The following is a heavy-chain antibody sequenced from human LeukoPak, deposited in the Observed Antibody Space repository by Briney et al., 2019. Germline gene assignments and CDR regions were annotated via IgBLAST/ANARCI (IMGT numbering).Heavy chain of an antibody. Sequence: KPGRSLRLSCAASGYTFSSYSMNWVRQAPGKGLEWVSSISSSSSYIYYADSVKGRFTISRDNAKNSLYLQMNSLRAEDTAVYYCARAFGGSSGYFYGGDFDYWGQGTLVTVSS. V-gene: IGHV3-21*01. D-gene: IGHD3-22*01. CDR2: ISSSSSYI. CDR1: GYTFSSYS. CDR3: ARAFGGSSGYFYGGDFDY. J-gene: IGHJ4*02.